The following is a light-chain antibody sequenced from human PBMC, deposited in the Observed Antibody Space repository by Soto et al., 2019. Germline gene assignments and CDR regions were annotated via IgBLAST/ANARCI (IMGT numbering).Light chain of an antibody. J-gene: IGKJ5*01. V-gene: IGKV1-5*01. CDR2: DAS. CDR3: QQYNYFRT. Sequence: DIQMTQSPSTLSASVGDRVTITCRASQSISRWLAWHQQKPGKAPKLLIYDASSLESGVPSRFSGSGSGTEFTLTISSPQPDDFATYYCQQYNYFRTFGQGTRLEIK. CDR1: QSISRW.